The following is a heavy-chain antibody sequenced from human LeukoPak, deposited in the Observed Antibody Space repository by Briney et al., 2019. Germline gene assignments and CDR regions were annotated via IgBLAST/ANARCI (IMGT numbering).Heavy chain of an antibody. V-gene: IGHV3-21*01. CDR2: ISSSSSYI. CDR1: GGSISSGGYS. Sequence: LSLTCAVSGGSISSGGYSWSWVRQAPGKGLEWVSSISSSSSYIYYADSVKGRFTISRDNAKNSLYLQMNSLRAEDTAVYYCARDYEGSGSSNFDYWGQGTLVTVSS. CDR3: ARDYEGSGSSNFDY. J-gene: IGHJ4*02. D-gene: IGHD3-10*01.